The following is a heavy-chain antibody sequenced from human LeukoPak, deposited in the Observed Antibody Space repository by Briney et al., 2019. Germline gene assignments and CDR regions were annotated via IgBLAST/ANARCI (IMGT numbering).Heavy chain of an antibody. V-gene: IGHV3-21*01. CDR3: AREGYCSSTSCYRGGVDY. CDR1: GFTFSSYS. Sequence: GGSLRLSCAASGFTFSSYSMNWVRQAPGKGLEWVSSISSSSSYIYYADSVKGRFTISRDNAKNSLYLQMNSLRAEDTAVYYCAREGYCSSTSCYRGGVDYWGQGTLVTVSS. CDR2: ISSSSSYI. J-gene: IGHJ4*02. D-gene: IGHD2-2*01.